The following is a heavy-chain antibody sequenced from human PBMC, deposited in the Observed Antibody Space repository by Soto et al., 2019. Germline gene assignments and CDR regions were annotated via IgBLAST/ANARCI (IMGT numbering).Heavy chain of an antibody. J-gene: IGHJ6*02. CDR3: AREDDGGDRHYYGLAV. CDR2: IDYSGSI. Sequence: QVHLQQSGPGLVRPSQTLSLTCTVSGGSISSDIYHWTWIRQSPGKGLEWIGYIDYSGSIFYNPSFKRPVTISVHSSKNQFPLPLSSVPVADTAVYFCAREDDGGDRHYYGLAVWGQGTTVTVSS. D-gene: IGHD2-21*02. V-gene: IGHV4-30-4*08. CDR1: GGSISSDIYH.